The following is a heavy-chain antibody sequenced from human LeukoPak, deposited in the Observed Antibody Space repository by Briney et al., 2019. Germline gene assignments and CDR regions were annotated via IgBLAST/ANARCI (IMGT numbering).Heavy chain of an antibody. J-gene: IGHJ4*02. Sequence: GGSLRLSWAAAGFTFSSYWMSWVRQAPGKGLEWVANIKQDGSEKYYVDSVKGRFTISRDNAKNSLYLQMNSLRAEDTAVYYYARGVGISSSWGQGTLVTVSS. CDR3: ARGVGISSS. D-gene: IGHD2-15*01. CDR2: IKQDGSEK. CDR1: GFTFSSYW. V-gene: IGHV3-7*01.